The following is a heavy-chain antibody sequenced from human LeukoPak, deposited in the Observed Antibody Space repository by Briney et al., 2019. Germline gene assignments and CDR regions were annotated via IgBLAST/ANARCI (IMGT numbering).Heavy chain of an antibody. V-gene: IGHV3-30-3*01. J-gene: IGHJ4*02. CDR3: ARDYYDSSGYPGTFDY. CDR1: GFTFSSYA. CDR2: ISYDGSNK. Sequence: PGGSLRLSCAASGFTFSSYAMHWVRQAPGKGLEWVAVISYDGSNKYYADSVKGRFTISRDNSKNTLYLQMNSLRAEDTAVYYCARDYYDSSGYPGTFDYWGQGTLVTVSS. D-gene: IGHD3-22*01.